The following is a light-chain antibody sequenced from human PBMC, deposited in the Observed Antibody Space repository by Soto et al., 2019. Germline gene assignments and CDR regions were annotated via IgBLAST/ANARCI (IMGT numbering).Light chain of an antibody. CDR1: QSIAGY. CDR2: SAS. Sequence: DIPMTQSPSSMSASVGDRVTITCRASQSIAGYLSWYQQRPGKAPKFLIYSASSLQRGVPSRFSGSGSGTDFSLTINGLQPEDVATYFCQQSFSVAITFGQGTRLEIK. J-gene: IGKJ5*01. V-gene: IGKV1-39*01. CDR3: QQSFSVAIT.